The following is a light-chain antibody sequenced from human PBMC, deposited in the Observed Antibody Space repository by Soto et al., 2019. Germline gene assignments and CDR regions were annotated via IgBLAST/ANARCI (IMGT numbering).Light chain of an antibody. CDR1: SSDVGSYNR. J-gene: IGLJ1*01. CDR3: NSYTGSSTYV. V-gene: IGLV2-18*02. Sequence: QSVLTQPPSVSGSPGQSVAISCTGTSSDVGSYNRVSWYQQPPGAAPKLMIYEVSNRPSGVPDRFSGSKSGNTASLTISGLQAEDEADYYCNSYTGSSTYVFGTWTKVTVL. CDR2: EVS.